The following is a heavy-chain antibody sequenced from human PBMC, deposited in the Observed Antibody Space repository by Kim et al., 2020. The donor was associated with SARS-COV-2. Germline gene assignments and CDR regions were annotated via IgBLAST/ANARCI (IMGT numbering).Heavy chain of an antibody. CDR2: IYYSGST. V-gene: IGHV4-59*01. J-gene: IGHJ6*03. CDR1: GGSISSYY. Sequence: SETLSLTCTVSGGSISSYYWSWIRQPPGKGLEWIGSIYYSGSTNYNPSPKSRVTISVDTSKNQFSLKLSSVTAADTAVFYCASLTATPFYYYYMDAWGKG. D-gene: IGHD2-15*01. CDR3: ASLTATPFYYYYMDA.